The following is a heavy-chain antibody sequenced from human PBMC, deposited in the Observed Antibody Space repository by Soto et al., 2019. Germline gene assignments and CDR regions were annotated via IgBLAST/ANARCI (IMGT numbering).Heavy chain of an antibody. Sequence: KTSETLSLTCAVYGGSFSGYYWSWIRQPPGKGLEWIGEINHSGSTNYNPSLKSRVTISVDTSKNQFSLKLSSVTAADTAVYYCARYPYSSGWLDYWGQGTLVTVSS. J-gene: IGHJ4*02. CDR1: GGSFSGYY. V-gene: IGHV4-34*01. D-gene: IGHD6-19*01. CDR2: INHSGST. CDR3: ARYPYSSGWLDY.